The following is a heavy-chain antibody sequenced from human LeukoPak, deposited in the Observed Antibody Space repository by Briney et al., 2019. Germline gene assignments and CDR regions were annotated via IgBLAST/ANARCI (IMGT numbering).Heavy chain of an antibody. J-gene: IGHJ3*02. CDR1: GFTFSSYA. CDR2: ISGSGGST. Sequence: GGSLRLSCAASGFTFSSYAMSWVRQAPGKGLEWVSAISGSGGSTYYADSVKGRFTISRDNSKNTLYLQMNSLRAEDTAVYYCAEDDRYCSSTSCSLGAFDTWGQGTMVTVSS. D-gene: IGHD2-2*01. CDR3: AEDDRYCSSTSCSLGAFDT. V-gene: IGHV3-23*01.